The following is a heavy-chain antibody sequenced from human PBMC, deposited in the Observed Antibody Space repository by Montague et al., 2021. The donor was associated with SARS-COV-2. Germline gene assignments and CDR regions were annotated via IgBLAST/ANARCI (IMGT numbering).Heavy chain of an antibody. D-gene: IGHD3-10*01. J-gene: IGHJ5*02. CDR2: ISHSADT. Sequence: SETLSLTCAVYRGSFSDYYWTWIRQSPEKGLEWIGEISHSADTNYKPSLNSRVSMSMDTSNNQFSLRLDSVTAADTAVYYCARDRLVDRARRTGAWIGPWGPGNPGHRLR. V-gene: IGHV4-34*01. CDR1: RGSFSDYY. CDR3: ARDRLVDRARRTGAWIGP.